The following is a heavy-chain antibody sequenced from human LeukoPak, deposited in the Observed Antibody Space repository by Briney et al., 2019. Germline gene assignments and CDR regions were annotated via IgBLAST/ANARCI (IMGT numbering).Heavy chain of an antibody. J-gene: IGHJ6*03. V-gene: IGHV4-39*07. D-gene: IGHD6-13*01. CDR3: ARVSKAGSSSWYNYYYMDV. CDR2: IYYSGST. CDR1: GGSISSSSYY. Sequence: SETLSLTCTVSGGSISSSSYYWGWIRQPPGKGLEWIGSIYYSGSTYYNPSLKSRVTISVDTSKNQFSLKLSSVTAADTAVYYCARVSKAGSSSWYNYYYMDVWGKGTTVTVSS.